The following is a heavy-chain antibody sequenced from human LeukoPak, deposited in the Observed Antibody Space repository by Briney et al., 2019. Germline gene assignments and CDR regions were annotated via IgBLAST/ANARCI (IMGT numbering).Heavy chain of an antibody. J-gene: IGHJ4*02. V-gene: IGHV4-34*01. Sequence: SETLSLTCAVYGGSFSGYYWSWIRQPPGKGLEWIGEINHSGSTNYNPSLKSRVTISVDTSKNQFSLKLSSVTAADTAVYYCATYCSGGSCYSGFDYWGQGTLVTASS. CDR1: GGSFSGYY. CDR3: ATYCSGGSCYSGFDY. D-gene: IGHD2-15*01. CDR2: INHSGST.